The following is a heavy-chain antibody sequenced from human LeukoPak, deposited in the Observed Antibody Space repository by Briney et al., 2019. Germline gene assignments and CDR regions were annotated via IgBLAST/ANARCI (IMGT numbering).Heavy chain of an antibody. CDR2: ISISSSTI. CDR3: AREGSGWNFDY. CDR1: GFPFSTYN. Sequence: PGGSLRLSCAASGFPFSTYNINWVRQTPGKGLEWVSYISISSSTIFYADSVKGRFTISRDNAKNSLYLQMNSLRAEDTAVYYCAREGSGWNFDYWGQGTLVTVSS. D-gene: IGHD6-19*01. J-gene: IGHJ4*02. V-gene: IGHV3-48*04.